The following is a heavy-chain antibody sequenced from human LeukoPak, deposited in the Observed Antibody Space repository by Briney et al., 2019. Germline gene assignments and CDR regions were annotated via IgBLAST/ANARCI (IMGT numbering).Heavy chain of an antibody. J-gene: IGHJ4*02. V-gene: IGHV3-21*01. CDR2: ISSSNNYI. CDR3: ARRSPNYYFDY. CDR1: GFSFSNYN. Sequence: GGSLRLSCAASGFSFSNYNMNWVRQAPGKGLEWVSSISSSNNYIYYADSVKGRFTISRDNAKNSLYLQMNSLRAEDTAVYYCARRSPNYYFDYWGQGTPVTVSS.